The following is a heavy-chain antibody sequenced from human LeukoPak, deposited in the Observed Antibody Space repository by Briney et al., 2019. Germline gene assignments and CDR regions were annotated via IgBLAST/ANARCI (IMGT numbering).Heavy chain of an antibody. V-gene: IGHV1-24*01. J-gene: IGHJ4*02. CDR1: GYTLTELS. D-gene: IGHD5-24*01. Sequence: GASVKVACKVSGYTLTELSMHWVRQAPGKGLEWMGGFDPEDGETIYAQKFQGRVTMTEDTSTDTAYMELSSLRSEDTAVYYCATDPIRMAALFDYWGQGTLVTVSS. CDR3: ATDPIRMAALFDY. CDR2: FDPEDGET.